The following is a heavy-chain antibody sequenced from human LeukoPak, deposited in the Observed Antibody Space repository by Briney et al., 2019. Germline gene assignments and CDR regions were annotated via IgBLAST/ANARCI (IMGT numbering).Heavy chain of an antibody. J-gene: IGHJ6*03. CDR2: IHPNTGNP. CDR1: GYTFTDYA. D-gene: IGHD1-1*01. V-gene: IGHV7-4-1*02. CDR3: ATGGKTDYYYYYMDV. Sequence: ASVKVSCKASGYTFTDYAMNWVRQAPGQGLEWMGWIHPNTGNPTYAQGFTGRFVFSLDTSVGTAYLQISSLKAEDTAVYYCATGGKTDYYYYYMDVWGKGTTVTVSS.